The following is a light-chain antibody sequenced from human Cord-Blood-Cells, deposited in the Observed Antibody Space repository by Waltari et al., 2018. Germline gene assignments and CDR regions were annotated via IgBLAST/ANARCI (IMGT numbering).Light chain of an antibody. CDR2: SNN. V-gene: IGLV1-44*01. CDR3: AAWDDSLNAWV. CDR1: SSNIGSNT. Sequence: QSVLTPPPSASGTPGQRVTISCSASSSNIGSNTVHWYQQLPGTAPKLLIYSNNQRPSGVPDRFSGSKSGTSASLAISGLQSEDEADYYCAAWDDSLNAWVFGGGTKLTVL. J-gene: IGLJ3*02.